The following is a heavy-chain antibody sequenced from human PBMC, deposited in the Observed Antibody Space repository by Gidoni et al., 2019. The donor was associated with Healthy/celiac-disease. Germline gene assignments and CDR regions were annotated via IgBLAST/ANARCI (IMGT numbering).Heavy chain of an antibody. CDR3: AREEVGATRTYYYYGMDV. Sequence: QVHLQQSGPGLVKPSQTLSLTCAISGDGVPRKSPAWHWIRQSPSRGLEWLGRTYYRSKWYNYYAVSVKSRITINPDTSKNQFSLQLNSVTPEDTAVYYCAREEVGATRTYYYYGMDVWGQGTTLTVSS. CDR1: GDGVPRKSPA. CDR2: TYYRSKWYN. D-gene: IGHD1-26*01. J-gene: IGHJ6*02. V-gene: IGHV6-1*01.